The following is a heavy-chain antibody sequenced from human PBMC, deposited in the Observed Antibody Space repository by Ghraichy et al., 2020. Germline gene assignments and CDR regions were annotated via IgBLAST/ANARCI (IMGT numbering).Heavy chain of an antibody. D-gene: IGHD2-2*01. J-gene: IGHJ4*02. CDR3: AHRLGCSYCSSTFDY. CDR2: IYWNDDK. V-gene: IGHV2-5*01. CDR1: GFSLSTSGVG. Sequence: SGPTLVKPTQTLTLTCTFSGFSLSTSGVGVGWIRQPPGKALEWLALIYWNDDKRYSPSLKSRLTITKDTSKNQVVLTMTNMDPVDTATYYCAHRLGCSYCSSTFDYWGQGTLVTVSS.